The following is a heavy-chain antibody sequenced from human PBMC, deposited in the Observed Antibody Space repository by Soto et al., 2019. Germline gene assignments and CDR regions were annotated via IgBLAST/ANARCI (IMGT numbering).Heavy chain of an antibody. D-gene: IGHD3-10*01. CDR2: IIPIFGTA. CDR1: GGTFSSYA. V-gene: IGHV1-69*13. CDR3: ARHHRFGEGYYYGMDV. Sequence: SVKVSCKASGGTFSSYAISWVRQAPGQGLEWLGGIIPIFGTANYAQKFQGRVTITADESTSTAYMELSSLRSEDTAVYYCARHHRFGEGYYYGMDVWGQGTTVTVSS. J-gene: IGHJ6*02.